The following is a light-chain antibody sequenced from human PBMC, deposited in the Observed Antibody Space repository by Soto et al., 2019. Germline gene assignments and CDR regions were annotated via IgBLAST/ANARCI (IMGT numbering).Light chain of an antibody. CDR2: WAS. Sequence: DIVMTQSPDSLAVSLGESSNINCKSSQSVLYSSNNKNYLAWYQQKPGQPPKLLIYWASTRESGVPDRFSGSGSGTDFTLTISSLQAEDVAVYYCQQYYSTPYTFGQGT. J-gene: IGKJ2*01. V-gene: IGKV4-1*01. CDR1: QSVLYSSNNKNY. CDR3: QQYYSTPYT.